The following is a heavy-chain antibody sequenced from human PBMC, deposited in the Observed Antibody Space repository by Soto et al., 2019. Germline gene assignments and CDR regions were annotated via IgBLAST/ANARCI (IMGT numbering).Heavy chain of an antibody. CDR3: ARAYSNFYYYYMDV. CDR2: ISGSSGGI. D-gene: IGHD4-4*01. CDR1: GFTFGSYV. J-gene: IGHJ6*03. Sequence: GGSLRLSCAASGFTFGSYVMTWVRQAPGKGLEWVSSISGSSGGIYYADSVRGRFTVSRDNSKNMLYLQMSSLRAADTAVYYCARAYSNFYYYYMDVWGKGTTVTVSS. V-gene: IGHV3-23*01.